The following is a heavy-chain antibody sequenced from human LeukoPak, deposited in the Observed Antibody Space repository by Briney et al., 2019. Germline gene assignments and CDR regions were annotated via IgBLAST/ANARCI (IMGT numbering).Heavy chain of an antibody. CDR1: GFTFSSYS. CDR2: ISSSSSYI. CDR3: ARGSSGYYYYYYYYMDV. V-gene: IGHV3-21*01. J-gene: IGHJ6*03. Sequence: PGGSLRLSCAASGFTFSSYSMNWVRQAPGKGLEWVSSISSSSSYIYYADSVKGRFTISRDNAKNSLYLQMNSLRAEDTAVYYCARGSSGYYYYYYYYMDVWGKGTTVTISS. D-gene: IGHD3-22*01.